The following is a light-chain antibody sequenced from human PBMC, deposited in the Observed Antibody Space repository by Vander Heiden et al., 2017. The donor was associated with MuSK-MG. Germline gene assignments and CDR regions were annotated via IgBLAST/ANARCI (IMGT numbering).Light chain of an antibody. Sequence: DIQMTQSPSSLSASVGDRVTITCRASQGIRNYLAWYQQKPGQVPTLLIYGASTLQSGVPSRFSGTGSGTEFTLAISSLQAEDVATYYCQKHDNSPWTFGQGTKVEIK. V-gene: IGKV1-27*01. J-gene: IGKJ1*01. CDR2: GAS. CDR3: QKHDNSPWT. CDR1: QGIRNY.